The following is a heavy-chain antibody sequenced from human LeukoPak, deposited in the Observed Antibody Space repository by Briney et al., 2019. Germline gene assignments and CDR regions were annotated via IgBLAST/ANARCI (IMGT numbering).Heavy chain of an antibody. V-gene: IGHV4-4*07. CDR1: GGSISSYY. CDR3: ARVINGYRSGPWEWDYYQYMDV. CDR2: IYTSGNT. J-gene: IGHJ6*03. Sequence: SETLSLTCTVSGGSISSYYWSWIRQPAGKGLEWIGRIYTSGNTNYNPSLKSRVTMSVDTSKNQFSLKLSSVTAADTAVYYCARVINGYRSGPWEWDYYQYMDVWGIGATVTVSS. D-gene: IGHD3-22*01.